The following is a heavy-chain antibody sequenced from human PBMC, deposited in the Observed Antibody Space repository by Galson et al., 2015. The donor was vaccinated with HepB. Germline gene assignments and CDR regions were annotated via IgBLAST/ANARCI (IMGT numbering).Heavy chain of an antibody. V-gene: IGHV3-30*18. Sequence: SLRLSCAASGFTFGNYGMHWVRQAPGKGLEWVALVSHDGSYKSYAESVKGRFTSFRDNSKGTLYLQMNSLRPEDTAVYYCAKDPAGRFVVNYRGYYFDDWGQRTLVTVSS. CDR2: VSHDGSYK. J-gene: IGHJ4*02. D-gene: IGHD1-7*01. CDR3: AKDPAGRFVVNYRGYYFDD. CDR1: GFTFGNYG.